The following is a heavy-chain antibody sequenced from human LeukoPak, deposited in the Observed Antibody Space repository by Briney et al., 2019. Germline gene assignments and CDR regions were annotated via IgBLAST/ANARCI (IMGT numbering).Heavy chain of an antibody. V-gene: IGHV3-23*01. Sequence: PGGSLRLSCAASGFTVSSNYMSWVRQAPGKGLEWVSAISGSGGSTYHADSVKGRFTISRDNSKNTLYLQMNSLRAEDTAVYYCAKGAIEGATTLYYFDYWGQGTLVTVSS. D-gene: IGHD1-26*01. CDR2: ISGSGGST. CDR1: GFTVSSNY. CDR3: AKGAIEGATTLYYFDY. J-gene: IGHJ4*02.